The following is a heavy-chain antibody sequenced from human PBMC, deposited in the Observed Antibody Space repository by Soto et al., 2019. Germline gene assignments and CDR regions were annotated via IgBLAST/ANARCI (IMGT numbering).Heavy chain of an antibody. J-gene: IGHJ1*01. CDR1: GGTFSGYY. CDR3: ARGSVDTVDSRGFYEY. CDR2: ITHSVGT. D-gene: IGHD3-22*01. Sequence: SETLSLTCAVYGGTFSGYYWSWIRQPPGKGLEWIGEITHSVGTSYNPSLKSRVTISVDTSKSQFSLKLTSVTAADRAVYYCARGSVDTVDSRGFYEYWGKGNLVT. V-gene: IGHV4-34*01.